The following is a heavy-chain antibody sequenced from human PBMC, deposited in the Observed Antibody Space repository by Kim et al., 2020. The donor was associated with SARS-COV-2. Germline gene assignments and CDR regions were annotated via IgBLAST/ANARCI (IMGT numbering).Heavy chain of an antibody. D-gene: IGHD3-16*02. J-gene: IGHJ4*02. CDR3: ARLSSFMITFGGAIVPSSYYFDY. V-gene: IGHV4-39*01. CDR1: GGSISSSSYY. Sequence: SETLSLTCTVSGGSISSSSYYWGWIRQPPGKGLEWIGSIYYSGSTYYNPSLKSRVTISVDTSKNQFSLKLSSVTAADTAVYYCARLSSFMITFGGAIVPSSYYFDYWGQGTLVTVSS. CDR2: IYYSGST.